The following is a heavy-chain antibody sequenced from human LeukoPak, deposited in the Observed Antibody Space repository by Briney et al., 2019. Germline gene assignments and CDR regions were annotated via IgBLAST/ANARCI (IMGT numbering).Heavy chain of an antibody. CDR3: ARERGGMLVDY. J-gene: IGHJ4*02. V-gene: IGHV3-30-3*01. D-gene: IGHD2-8*01. CDR1: GFTFSSYA. CDR2: ISYDGSNK. Sequence: HPGRSLRLSCAASGFTFSSYAMHWVRQAPGKGLEWVAVISYDGSNKYYADSVKGRFTISRDNSKNTLYLQMNSLRAEDTAVYYCARERGGMLVDYWGQGTLVTVSS.